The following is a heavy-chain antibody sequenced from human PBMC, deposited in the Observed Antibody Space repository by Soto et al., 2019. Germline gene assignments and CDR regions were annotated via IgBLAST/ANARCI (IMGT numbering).Heavy chain of an antibody. CDR3: ARGRGYSYGPYYFDY. CDR1: GGSISSEGYY. D-gene: IGHD5-18*01. CDR2: IYYSGTT. J-gene: IGHJ4*02. Sequence: PSETLSLTCTVSGGSISSEGYYWSWFRQLPGKGLEWIGDIYYSGTTYHNPSLRSRLTISGDASKNQFSLKLSSVTDADTALYYCARGRGYSYGPYYFDYWGQGTLVTAPQ. V-gene: IGHV4-31*03.